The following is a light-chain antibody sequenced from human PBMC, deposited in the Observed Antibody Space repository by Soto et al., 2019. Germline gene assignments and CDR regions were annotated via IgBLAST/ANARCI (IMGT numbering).Light chain of an antibody. CDR2: DAS. V-gene: IGKV3-11*01. CDR3: QQYDNWPLT. CDR1: QSVSYY. J-gene: IGKJ4*01. Sequence: EIVLTQSPGTLSLSPWERATLSCRASQSVSYYLAWYQQKPGQAPRLLIYDASNRATGIPARFSGSGPGTDFTLTISSLQSEDFAVYYCQQYDNWPLTFGGGTKVDIK.